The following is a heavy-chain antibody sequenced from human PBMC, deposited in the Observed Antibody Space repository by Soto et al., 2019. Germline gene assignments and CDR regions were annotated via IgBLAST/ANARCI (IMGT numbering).Heavy chain of an antibody. V-gene: IGHV1-18*04. CDR3: ARKNGYCSSGNCYSWLDP. J-gene: IGHJ5*02. D-gene: IGHD2-15*01. CDR2: ISSYHGNA. Sequence: GASVKVSCKTSGYTFTDHAITWVRQAPGQGLEWMGWISSYHGNAEYAKKFQDRVIMTTDTSTSTAYMELKSLTSDDTAVYYCARKNGYCSSGNCYSWLDPWGQGTQVTVYS. CDR1: GYTFTDHA.